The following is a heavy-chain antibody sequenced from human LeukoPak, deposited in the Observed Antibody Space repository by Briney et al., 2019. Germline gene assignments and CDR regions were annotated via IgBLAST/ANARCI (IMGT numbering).Heavy chain of an antibody. CDR3: ARDDCSGGSCYVAY. CDR2: INNSGST. Sequence: TSETLSLTCAVYGGSFSGYYWSWIRQPPGKRLEWIGEINNSGSTNYNPSLKSRVTISVDTSKNQFSLKLSSVTAADTAVYYCARDDCSGGSCYVAYWGQGTLVTVSS. V-gene: IGHV4-34*01. D-gene: IGHD2-15*01. CDR1: GGSFSGYY. J-gene: IGHJ4*02.